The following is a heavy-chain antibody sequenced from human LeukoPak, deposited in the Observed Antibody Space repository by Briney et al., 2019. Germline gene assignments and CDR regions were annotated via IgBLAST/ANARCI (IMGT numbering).Heavy chain of an antibody. V-gene: IGHV3-15*07. D-gene: IGHD2-21*01. CDR3: YTSITDY. CDR1: GFNVNNAW. CDR2: IRSKIDGGAT. J-gene: IGHJ4*02. Sequence: GGSLRLSCAASGFNVNNAWMSWVRQAPGKGLGWVGRIRSKIDGGATDYAAPVKGRFTISRDDSKNTLYLQINSLKIEDTAMYYCYTSITDYWGQGTLVTVSS.